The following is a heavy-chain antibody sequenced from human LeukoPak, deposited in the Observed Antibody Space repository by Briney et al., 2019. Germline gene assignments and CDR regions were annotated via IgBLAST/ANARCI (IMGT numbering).Heavy chain of an antibody. J-gene: IGHJ3*02. D-gene: IGHD1-26*01. CDR2: IYHSGST. CDR1: GYSISSGYY. CDR3: ARDPKWGDAFDI. Sequence: SETLSLTCGVSGYSISSGYYWGWIRQPPGKGLEWIGSIYHSGSTYYNPSLKSRVTISVDTSKNQFSLKLSSVTAAGTAVYYCARDPKWGDAFDIWGQGTMVTVSS. V-gene: IGHV4-38-2*02.